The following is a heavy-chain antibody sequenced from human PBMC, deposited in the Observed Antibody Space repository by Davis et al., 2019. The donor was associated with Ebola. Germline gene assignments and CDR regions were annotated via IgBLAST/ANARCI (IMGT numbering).Heavy chain of an antibody. J-gene: IGHJ3*02. Sequence: LRLSCAASGFTFSSYPMNWVRQAPGKGLEWVSYIGTRGDPTVYADSVKGRFTVSRDDANNSLSLLMNSLRDEDTAIYYCVRDYLFALDIWGQGTMVTVSS. CDR1: GFTFSSYP. CDR2: IGTRGDPT. V-gene: IGHV3-48*02. CDR3: VRDYLFALDI.